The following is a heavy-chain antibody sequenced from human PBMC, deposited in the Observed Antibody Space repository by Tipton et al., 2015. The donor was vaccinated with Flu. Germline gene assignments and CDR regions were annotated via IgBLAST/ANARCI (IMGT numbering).Heavy chain of an antibody. V-gene: IGHV1-46*01. Sequence: QLVQSGAEVKKPGASVKVSCKASGYTFTNYYMHWVRQAPGQGLEWMGIINPSGGSTSYAQKFQGRVTMTRDTSTSTVYMELSSLRSEDTAVYYCARDGSYYDILTGQYYFDYWGQGTLVTVSS. CDR3: ARDGSYYDILTGQYYFDY. J-gene: IGHJ4*02. D-gene: IGHD3-9*01. CDR1: GYTFTNYY. CDR2: INPSGGST.